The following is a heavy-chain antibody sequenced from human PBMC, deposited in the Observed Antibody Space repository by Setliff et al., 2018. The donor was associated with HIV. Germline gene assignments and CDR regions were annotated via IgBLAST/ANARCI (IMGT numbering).Heavy chain of an antibody. CDR1: GGSFSGYY. Sequence: PSETLSLTCAVYGGSFSGYYWSWIRQPPGKGLEWIGEINHSGSTNYNPSLESRVTIAVDMSKSQVSLNLTSVTAADTAVYYCARQAGTYWGFVYYMDVCGKGTTVTVSS. CDR3: ARQAGTYWGFVYYMDV. D-gene: IGHD7-27*01. J-gene: IGHJ6*03. V-gene: IGHV4-34*01. CDR2: INHSGST.